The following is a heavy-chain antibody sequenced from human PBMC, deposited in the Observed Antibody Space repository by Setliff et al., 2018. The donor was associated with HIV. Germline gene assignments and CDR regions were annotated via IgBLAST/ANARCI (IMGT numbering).Heavy chain of an antibody. Sequence: GGSLRLSCAASGFTFDDYGMSWVRQAPGKGLEWVSGVNWNGGSIGYADSVKGRFSISRDNAKKSLYLQMNSLRSEDTAVYYCARGYYYDSSDYFDPRFTEAIYWGQGTLVTVSS. CDR3: ARGYYYDSSDYFDPRFTEAIY. CDR2: VNWNGGSI. V-gene: IGHV3-20*04. D-gene: IGHD3-22*01. CDR1: GFTFDDYG. J-gene: IGHJ4*02.